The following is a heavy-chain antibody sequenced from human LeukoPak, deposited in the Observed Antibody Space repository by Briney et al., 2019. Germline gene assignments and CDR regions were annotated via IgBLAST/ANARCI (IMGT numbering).Heavy chain of an antibody. V-gene: IGHV4-39*01. CDR3: ATTYYDFWSGYYFDY. J-gene: IGHJ4*02. D-gene: IGHD3-3*01. Sequence: SETLSLTCTVSGGSISSSSYYWGWIRQPPGKGLEWIGSIYRSGTTYYNPSLKSRVTISVDTSKNQFSLKLSSVTAADTAVYYCATTYYDFWSGYYFDYWGQGTLVTVSS. CDR2: IYRSGTT. CDR1: GGSISSSSYY.